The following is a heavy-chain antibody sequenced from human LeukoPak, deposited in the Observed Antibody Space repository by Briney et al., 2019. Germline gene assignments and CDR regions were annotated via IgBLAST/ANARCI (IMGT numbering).Heavy chain of an antibody. CDR3: ASRLIVVVPAAIQDPDAFDI. J-gene: IGHJ3*02. CDR1: GYTFTGYY. Sequence: ASVKVSCKASGYTFTGYYMHWVRQAPGQVLEWMGWINPNSGGTNYAQKFQGRVTMTRDTSISTAYMELSRLRSDDTAVYYCASRLIVVVPAAIQDPDAFDIWGQGTMVTVSS. V-gene: IGHV1-2*02. CDR2: INPNSGGT. D-gene: IGHD2-2*01.